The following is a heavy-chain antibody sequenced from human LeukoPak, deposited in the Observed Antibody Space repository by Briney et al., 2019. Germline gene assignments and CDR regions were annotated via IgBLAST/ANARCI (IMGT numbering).Heavy chain of an antibody. CDR3: ARAAHCSGGSCHDAFDI. J-gene: IGHJ3*02. CDR2: ISYDGSNK. V-gene: IGHV3-30*03. Sequence: GGSLRLSCAASGFTFSSYGMHWVRQAPGKGLEWVAVISYDGSNKYYADSVKGRFTISRDNSKNTLYLQMNSLRAEDTAVYYCARAAHCSGGSCHDAFDIWGQGTMVTVSS. D-gene: IGHD2-15*01. CDR1: GFTFSSYG.